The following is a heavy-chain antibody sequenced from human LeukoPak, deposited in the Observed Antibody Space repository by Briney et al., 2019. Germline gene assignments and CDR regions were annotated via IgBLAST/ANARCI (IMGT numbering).Heavy chain of an antibody. CDR2: INPNSGGT. CDR1: GYTFTGYY. Sequence: ASVKVSCKASGYTFTGYYMHWVRQAPGQGLEWMGWINPNSGGTNYAQTFQGWVTMTRDTSISTAYMELSRLRSDDTAVYYCARGGLVGATIAVDYGGQGTLVTVP. V-gene: IGHV1-2*04. D-gene: IGHD1-26*01. J-gene: IGHJ4*02. CDR3: ARGGLVGATIAVDY.